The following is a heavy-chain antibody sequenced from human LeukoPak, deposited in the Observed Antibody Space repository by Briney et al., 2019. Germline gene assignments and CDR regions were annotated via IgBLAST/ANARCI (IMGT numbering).Heavy chain of an antibody. CDR1: GGSFSGYY. D-gene: IGHD3-16*01. CDR3: AREAGGDVVAFDI. V-gene: IGHV4-34*01. CDR2: INHSGST. J-gene: IGHJ3*02. Sequence: SETLSLTCAVYGGSFSGYYWSWIRQPPGKGLEWIGEINHSGSTNYNPSLKSRVTISVDTSKNQFSLQLNSVTPEDTAVYYCAREAGGDVVAFDIWGQGTMVTVSS.